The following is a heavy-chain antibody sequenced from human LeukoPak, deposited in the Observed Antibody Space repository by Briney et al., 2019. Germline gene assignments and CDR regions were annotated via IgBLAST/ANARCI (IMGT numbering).Heavy chain of an antibody. CDR3: ARDSSGSGTFDY. Sequence: GGSLRLSCAASGFTFSSYAMLWVRQAPGKGLEWVAAISYDGSNKYYADSVKGRFTISRDNSKNTLYLQMNSLRAEDTAVYYCARDSSGSGTFDYWGQGTLVTVSS. V-gene: IGHV3-30-3*01. CDR1: GFTFSSYA. CDR2: ISYDGSNK. D-gene: IGHD3-10*01. J-gene: IGHJ4*02.